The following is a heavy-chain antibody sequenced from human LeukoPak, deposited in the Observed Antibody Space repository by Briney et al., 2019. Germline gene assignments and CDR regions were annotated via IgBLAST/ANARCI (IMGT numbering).Heavy chain of an antibody. CDR2: IYYSGST. J-gene: IGHJ3*02. D-gene: IGHD2-15*01. CDR1: GGSISSGDFY. V-gene: IGHV4-30-4*01. Sequence: SETLSLTCTVSGGSISSGDFYWSWIRQPPGKGLEWIGCIYYSGSTYYNPSLKSRVTISVDTSKNQFSLKLSSVTAADTAVYYCARALRYSDMIDAFDIWGQGTMVTVSS. CDR3: ARALRYSDMIDAFDI.